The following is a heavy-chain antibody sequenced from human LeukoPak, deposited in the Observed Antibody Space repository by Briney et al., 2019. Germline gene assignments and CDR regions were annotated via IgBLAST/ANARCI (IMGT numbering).Heavy chain of an antibody. CDR3: ARAYGGNPGDAFDI. CDR1: GYSISSGYY. CDR2: IYHSGST. Sequence: PSETLSLTCTVSGYSISSGYYWGWIRQPPGKGLEWIGSIYHSGSTYYNPSLKSRVTISVDTSKNQFSLKLSSVTAADTAVYYCARAYGGNPGDAFDIWGQGTMVTVSS. J-gene: IGHJ3*02. V-gene: IGHV4-38-2*02. D-gene: IGHD4-23*01.